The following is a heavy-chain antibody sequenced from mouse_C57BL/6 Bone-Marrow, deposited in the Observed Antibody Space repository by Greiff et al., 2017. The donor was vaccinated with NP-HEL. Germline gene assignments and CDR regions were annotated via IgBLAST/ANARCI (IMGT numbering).Heavy chain of an antibody. J-gene: IGHJ2*01. Sequence: VPLPPSLPSLFPPFSSFPLPCKASGYTFTDYNMDWVKQSHGKSLEWIGDINPNNGGTIYNQKFKGKATLTVDKSSSTAYMELRSLTSEDTAVYYCARCSNSYFDYWGQGTTLTVSS. CDR2: INPNNGGT. V-gene: IGHV1-18*01. CDR3: ARCSNSYFDY. CDR1: GYTFTDYN. D-gene: IGHD2-5*01.